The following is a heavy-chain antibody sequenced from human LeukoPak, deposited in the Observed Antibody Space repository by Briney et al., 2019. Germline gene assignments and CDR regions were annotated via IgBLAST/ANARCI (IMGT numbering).Heavy chain of an antibody. CDR1: GFTFSSYG. Sequence: GGSLRLSCAASGFTFSSYGMHWVRQAPGKGLEWVAVISYDGSNKYYADSVKGRFTISRDNSKNTLYLQMNSLRAEDTAVYYCANYYDSSGYIDYWGQGTLVTVSS. D-gene: IGHD3-22*01. J-gene: IGHJ4*02. V-gene: IGHV3-30*18. CDR2: ISYDGSNK. CDR3: ANYYDSSGYIDY.